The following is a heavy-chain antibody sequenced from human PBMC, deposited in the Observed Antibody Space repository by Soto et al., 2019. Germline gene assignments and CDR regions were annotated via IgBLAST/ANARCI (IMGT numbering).Heavy chain of an antibody. V-gene: IGHV3-23*01. CDR1: GFTFTGYA. J-gene: IGHJ4*02. CDR2: ISGSGGST. Sequence: GGSLRLSCAASGFTFTGYAMTWVRQAPGKGLEWVSAISGSGGSTYYADSVKGRFTISRDNSKNTLYLQMNSLTAEDTAVYYCAKDSGYRTYFAYWGQGTLVTVSS. D-gene: IGHD3-9*01. CDR3: AKDSGYRTYFAY.